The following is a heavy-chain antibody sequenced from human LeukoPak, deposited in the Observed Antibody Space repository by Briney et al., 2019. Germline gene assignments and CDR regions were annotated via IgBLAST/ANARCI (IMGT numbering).Heavy chain of an antibody. Sequence: PGGSLRLSCAASGFTFTNAWMNWVRQAPGKGLEWVGRIKGNSDGGTTDYAAPVKGRFTISRDDSKHTVYLQMDSLKIEDTAVYYCSTLLHWGQGALVTVSS. J-gene: IGHJ4*02. V-gene: IGHV3-15*07. CDR3: STLLH. CDR2: IKGNSDGGTT. CDR1: GFTFTNAW.